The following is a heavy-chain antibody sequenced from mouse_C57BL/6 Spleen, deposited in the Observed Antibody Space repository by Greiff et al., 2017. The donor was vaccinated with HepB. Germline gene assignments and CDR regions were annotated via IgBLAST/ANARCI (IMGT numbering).Heavy chain of an antibody. V-gene: IGHV1-82*01. J-gene: IGHJ4*01. Sequence: QVQLKESGPELVKPGASVKISCKASGYAFSSSWMNWVKQRPGKGLEWIGRIYPGDGDTNYNGKFKGKATLTADKSSSTAYMQLSSLTSEDSAVYFCARHYGNYYAMDYWGQGTSVTVSS. CDR3: ARHYGNYYAMDY. D-gene: IGHD2-1*01. CDR2: IYPGDGDT. CDR1: GYAFSSSW.